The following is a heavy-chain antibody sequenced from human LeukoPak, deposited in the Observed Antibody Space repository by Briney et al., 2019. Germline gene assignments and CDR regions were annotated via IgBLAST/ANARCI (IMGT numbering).Heavy chain of an antibody. D-gene: IGHD4-17*01. Sequence: GGSLRLSCAASGFTFSSYAMPCVRQAPGKGLEWVAVISYDGSNKYYADSVKGRFTISRDNSKNTLYLQMNSLRAEDTAVYYCARDRPDYGDLWWYWGQGTLVTVSS. V-gene: IGHV3-30-3*01. CDR2: ISYDGSNK. CDR1: GFTFSSYA. CDR3: ARDRPDYGDLWWY. J-gene: IGHJ4*02.